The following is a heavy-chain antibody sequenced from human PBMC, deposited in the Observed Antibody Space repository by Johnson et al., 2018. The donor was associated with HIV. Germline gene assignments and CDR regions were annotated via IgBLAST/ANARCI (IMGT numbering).Heavy chain of an antibody. V-gene: IGHV3-11*01. Sequence: VQLVESGGGVVQPGRSLRLSCAASGFIFSDYYMTWIRQAPGKGLEWISYISSSGATIYYADSLKGRFTISRDNARNSLYLQMNSLRAEDTALYFCARGKGAAAGLDAFDIWGQGIMVSVSS. J-gene: IGHJ3*02. CDR2: ISSSGATI. D-gene: IGHD6-13*01. CDR3: ARGKGAAAGLDAFDI. CDR1: GFIFSDYY.